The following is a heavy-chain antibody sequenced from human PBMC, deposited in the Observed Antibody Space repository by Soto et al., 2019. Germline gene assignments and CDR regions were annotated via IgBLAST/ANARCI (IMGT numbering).Heavy chain of an antibody. CDR3: ARGKVAAAGWENNWFDP. D-gene: IGHD6-13*01. J-gene: IGHJ5*02. V-gene: IGHV1-69*06. CDR1: GGTFSSYA. CDR2: IIPIFGTA. Sequence: SVKVSCKASGGTFSSYAISWVRQAPGQGLEWMGGIIPIFGTANYAQKFQGRVTITADKSTSTAYMELSSLRSEDTAVYYCARGKVAAAGWENNWFDPWGQGTLVTVSS.